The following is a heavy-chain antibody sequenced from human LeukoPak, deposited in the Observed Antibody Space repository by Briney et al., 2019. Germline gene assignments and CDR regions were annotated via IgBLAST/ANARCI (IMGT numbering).Heavy chain of an antibody. CDR2: IKEDGSEK. Sequence: GGSLRLSCAASGFTFINAWMSWVRRAPGKGLEWVANIKEDGSEKYFVDSVKGRFTISRDNAKNSLYLQMNSLRAEDTAVYYCARGRKYDGRSSYYGLDVWGQGTTVTVSS. CDR1: GFTFINAW. V-gene: IGHV3-7*04. J-gene: IGHJ6*02. CDR3: ARGRKYDGRSSYYGLDV. D-gene: IGHD2-15*01.